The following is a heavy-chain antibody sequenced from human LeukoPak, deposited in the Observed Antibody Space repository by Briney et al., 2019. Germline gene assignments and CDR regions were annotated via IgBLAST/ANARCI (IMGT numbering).Heavy chain of an antibody. CDR3: ARARIVVVPAAIRYYYYYMDV. J-gene: IGHJ6*03. CDR1: GFTFSSYW. D-gene: IGHD2-2*01. CDR2: IKQDGSEK. V-gene: IGHV3-7*01. Sequence: GGSLRLSCAASGFTFSSYWMSWVRQAPGKGLEWVANIKQDGSEKYYVDSVKGRFTISRDNAKNSLYLQMNSLRAEDTAVYYCARARIVVVPAAIRYYYYYMDVWGKGTTVTVSS.